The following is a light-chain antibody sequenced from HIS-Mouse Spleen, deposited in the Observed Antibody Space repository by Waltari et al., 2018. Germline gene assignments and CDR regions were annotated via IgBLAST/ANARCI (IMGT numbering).Light chain of an antibody. J-gene: IGLJ3*02. CDR2: DDS. V-gene: IGLV3-21*02. CDR1: NIGSKS. Sequence: SYVLTQPPSVSVAPGQTARITCGGNNIGSKSVHWYQQKPGQAPVLVVDDDSDRPSGIPGRVSGSNSGNTATLTISRVEAGDEADYYCQVWDSSSDHPWVFGGGTKLTVL. CDR3: QVWDSSSDHPWV.